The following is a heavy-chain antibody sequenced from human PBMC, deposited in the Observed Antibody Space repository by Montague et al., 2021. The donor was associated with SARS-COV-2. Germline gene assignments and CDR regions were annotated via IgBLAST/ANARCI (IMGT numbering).Heavy chain of an antibody. Sequence: SETLSLTCTVSGASVSSSRYYWGWIRQPPGRGLEWVGSISYSGRTYFSPSLKSRLTISVDSSENQFSLRLSSVTAADTAVYYCASSYYYGSGTYVYNYYLDVWGKGTRVTVSS. V-gene: IGHV4-39*01. J-gene: IGHJ6*03. CDR3: ASSYYYGSGTYVYNYYLDV. CDR1: GASVSSSRYY. D-gene: IGHD3-10*01. CDR2: ISYSGRT.